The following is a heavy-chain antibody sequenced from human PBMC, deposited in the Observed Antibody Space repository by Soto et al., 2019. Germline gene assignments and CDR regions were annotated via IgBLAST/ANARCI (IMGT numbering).Heavy chain of an antibody. D-gene: IGHD3-9*01. V-gene: IGHV3-49*03. Sequence: QPGGSLRLSCTASGFTFGDYAMSWFRQAPGKGLEWVGFIRSKAYGGTTEYAASVKGRFTISRDDSKSIAYLQMNSLKTEDTAVYYCSRQWGGNWLFPDYYYYGMDVWGQGTTVTVSS. J-gene: IGHJ6*02. CDR2: IRSKAYGGTT. CDR3: SRQWGGNWLFPDYYYYGMDV. CDR1: GFTFGDYA.